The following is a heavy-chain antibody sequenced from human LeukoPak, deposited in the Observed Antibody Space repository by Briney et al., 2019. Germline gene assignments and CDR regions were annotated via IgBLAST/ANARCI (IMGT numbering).Heavy chain of an antibody. J-gene: IGHJ6*03. Sequence: PGGSLRLSCAASGFTFSSYSMNWVRQAPGKGLEWVSSISSSSSYIYYADSVKGRFTISRDNAKNSLYLQMNSLRAEDTAVYYCARDKGFWSGYYYYYMDVWGKGTTVTVSS. D-gene: IGHD3-3*01. CDR2: ISSSSSYI. V-gene: IGHV3-21*01. CDR1: GFTFSSYS. CDR3: ARDKGFWSGYYYYYMDV.